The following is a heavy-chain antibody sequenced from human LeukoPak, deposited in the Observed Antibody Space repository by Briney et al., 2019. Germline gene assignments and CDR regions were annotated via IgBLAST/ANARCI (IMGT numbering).Heavy chain of an antibody. D-gene: IGHD6-19*01. J-gene: IGHJ4*02. CDR2: ISGSGGST. CDR3: AKDRAVAGTSPRGSDY. V-gene: IGHV3-23*01. Sequence: GGSLRLSCAASGFTFSSYAMSWVRQAPGKGLEWVSAISGSGGSTYYADSVKGRFTISRDNSKNTLHLQMNSLRAEDTAVYYCAKDRAVAGTSPRGSDYWGQGTLVTVSS. CDR1: GFTFSSYA.